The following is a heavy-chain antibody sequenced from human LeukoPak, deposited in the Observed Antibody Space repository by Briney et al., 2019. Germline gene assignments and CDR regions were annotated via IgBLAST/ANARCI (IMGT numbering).Heavy chain of an antibody. CDR1: GFTFSSYS. J-gene: IGHJ1*01. V-gene: IGHV3-21*01. CDR3: ARDFGMSIVVVPAVSAEYFQH. Sequence: GGSLRLSCAASGFTFSSYSMNWVRQAPGKGLEWASSTSSISSYIYYADSVKGRFTISRDNAKNSLYLQMNSLRAEDTAVYYCARDFGMSIVVVPAVSAEYFQHWGQGTLVTVSS. CDR2: TSSISSYI. D-gene: IGHD2-2*01.